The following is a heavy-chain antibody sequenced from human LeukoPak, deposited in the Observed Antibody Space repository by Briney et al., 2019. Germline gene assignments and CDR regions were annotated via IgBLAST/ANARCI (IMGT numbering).Heavy chain of an antibody. CDR3: ARDWGDIVVVPAVPFDY. D-gene: IGHD2-2*01. J-gene: IGHJ4*02. CDR1: GFTFSNYW. CDR2: MKEDGSEI. Sequence: GGSLRLSCAASGFTFSNYWMTWVRQAPGKGLEWVAYMKEDGSEIYYVDSVKGRFTISRDNAKNSLYLQMNSLRAEDTAVYYCARDWGDIVVVPAVPFDYWGQGTLVTVSS. V-gene: IGHV3-7*01.